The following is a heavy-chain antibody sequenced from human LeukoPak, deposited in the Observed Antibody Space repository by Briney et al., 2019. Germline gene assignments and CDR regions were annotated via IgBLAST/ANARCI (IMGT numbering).Heavy chain of an antibody. V-gene: IGHV3-21*01. CDR3: AALYDSGGYYKSQFDY. D-gene: IGHD3-22*01. CDR2: ISSSSSYI. CDR1: GFTFSSYS. J-gene: IGHJ4*02. Sequence: GGSLRLSCAASGFTFSSYSMNWVRQAPGKGLEWVSSISSSSSYIYYADSVKGRFTISRDNAKNSLYPQMNSLRAEDAAVYYCAALYDSGGYYKSQFDYWGQGTLVTVSS.